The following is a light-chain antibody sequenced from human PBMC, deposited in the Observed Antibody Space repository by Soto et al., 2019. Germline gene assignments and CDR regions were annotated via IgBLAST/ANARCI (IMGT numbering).Light chain of an antibody. J-gene: IGKJ1*01. CDR1: QSISSW. V-gene: IGKV1-5*03. CDR3: QEYNNYWT. CDR2: KAS. Sequence: DIQMTQSPSTLSASVGDRVTITCRASQSISSWLAWYQQKAGRAPNLLISKASSLQSGVPSRFSASGSGTEFTLTISSLHPDDFATYYCQEYNNYWTFGQGTKVDIK.